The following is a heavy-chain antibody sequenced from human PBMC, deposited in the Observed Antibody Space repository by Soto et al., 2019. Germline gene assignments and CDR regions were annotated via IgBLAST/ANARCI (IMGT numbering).Heavy chain of an antibody. D-gene: IGHD6-19*01. CDR1: GDSVSSTSTA. J-gene: IGHJ4*02. CDR3: ARGSYYSGWV. CDR2: TYYRSNWYT. Sequence: SQTLSLTCAISGDSVSSTSTAWSWIRQSPSRGLEWLGRTYYRSNWYTDYAVSVKSRITISPDTSKNQFSLQLNSVTPEDTAVYYCARGSYYSGWVWGQGTLVTVSS. V-gene: IGHV6-1*01.